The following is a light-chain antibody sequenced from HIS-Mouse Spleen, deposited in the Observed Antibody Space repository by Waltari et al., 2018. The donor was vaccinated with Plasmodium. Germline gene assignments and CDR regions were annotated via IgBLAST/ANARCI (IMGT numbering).Light chain of an antibody. CDR2: DVS. Sequence: QSALTQPRSVSGSPGQSVTISCTGTSSDVGGYNYVSGYHQHPGQAPKLMIYDVSKRPSGIPERVSGSNSGNTATLTISGTQAMDEADYYCQAWDSSTGVFGGGTKLTVL. V-gene: IGLV2-11*01. CDR1: SSDVGGYNY. CDR3: QAWDSSTGV. J-gene: IGLJ2*01.